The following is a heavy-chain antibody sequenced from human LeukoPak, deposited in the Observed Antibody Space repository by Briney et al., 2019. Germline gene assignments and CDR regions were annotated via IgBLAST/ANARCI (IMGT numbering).Heavy chain of an antibody. Sequence: SETLSLTCTVSGGSISSSSYYWGWIRQPPGKGLEWIGNIFYSGSTYYSPSLRSRVTISLDTSRNQFSLELNSVTAADTAIYYCAKNGDRGAYCTGGTCYPYFYYYMDVWGKGTTVTI. V-gene: IGHV4-39*07. D-gene: IGHD2-15*01. CDR2: IFYSGST. J-gene: IGHJ6*03. CDR3: AKNGDRGAYCTGGTCYPYFYYYMDV. CDR1: GGSISSSSYY.